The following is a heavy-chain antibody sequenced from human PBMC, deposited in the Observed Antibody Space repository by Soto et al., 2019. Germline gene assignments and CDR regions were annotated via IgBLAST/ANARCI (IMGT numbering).Heavy chain of an antibody. D-gene: IGHD6-19*01. J-gene: IGHJ5*02. Sequence: KQSQTLSLTCTVSGGSISSYYWSWIRQPAGKGLEWIGRIYTSGSTNYNPSLKSRVTMSVDTSKNQFSLKLSSVTAADTAVYYCAREGPSVDSSGWLNWFDPWGQGTLVTVSS. V-gene: IGHV4-4*07. CDR3: AREGPSVDSSGWLNWFDP. CDR2: IYTSGST. CDR1: GGSISSYY.